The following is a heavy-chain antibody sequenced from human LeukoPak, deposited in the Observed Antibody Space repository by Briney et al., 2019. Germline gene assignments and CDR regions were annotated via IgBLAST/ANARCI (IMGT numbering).Heavy chain of an antibody. V-gene: IGHV3-23*01. J-gene: IGHJ4*02. Sequence: GGSLRLSCAASGFTFSSYWMSWVRQAPGKGLEWVSAISGSGGSTYYADSVKGRFTISRDNSKNTLYLQMNSLRAEDTAVYYCAKSKPYCYGSGSYYKNPFDYWGQGTLVTVSS. CDR3: AKSKPYCYGSGSYYKNPFDY. CDR1: GFTFSSYW. CDR2: ISGSGGST. D-gene: IGHD3-10*01.